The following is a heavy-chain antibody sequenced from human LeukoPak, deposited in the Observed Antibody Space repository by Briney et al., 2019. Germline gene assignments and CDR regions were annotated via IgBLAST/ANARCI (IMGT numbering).Heavy chain of an antibody. CDR1: GYTFTSYY. Sequence: GASVKVSCKASGYTFTSYYMHWVRQAPGQGLEWMGIINPSGGNTNYAQKFQGRVTVTTDTSTNTVYLELRSLTSDDTAVYYCATEVPQCSHGTCYFGWLDPWGQGTLVIVSS. CDR2: INPSGGNT. CDR3: ATEVPQCSHGTCYFGWLDP. D-gene: IGHD2-15*01. J-gene: IGHJ5*02. V-gene: IGHV1-46*01.